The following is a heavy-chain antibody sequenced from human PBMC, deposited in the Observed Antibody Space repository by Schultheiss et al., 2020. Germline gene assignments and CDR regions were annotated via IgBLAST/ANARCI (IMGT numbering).Heavy chain of an antibody. V-gene: IGHV4-59*01. CDR2: IYYSGST. J-gene: IGHJ6*02. Sequence: SETLSLTCTVSGGSISSYYWSWIRQPPGKGLEWIGYIYYSGSTNYNPSLKSRVTISVDTSKNQFSLKLSSVTAADTAVYYCASPALYYYYGMDVWGQGTTVTVSS. CDR1: GGSISSYY. CDR3: ASPALYYYYGMDV.